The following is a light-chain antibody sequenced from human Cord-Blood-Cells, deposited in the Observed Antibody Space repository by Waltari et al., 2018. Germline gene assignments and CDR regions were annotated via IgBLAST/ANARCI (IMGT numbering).Light chain of an antibody. CDR2: AAS. V-gene: IGKV1-39*01. J-gene: IGKJ5*01. CDR3: QQSYSTPPIT. CDR1: QSISSY. Sequence: DIQMTQSPSSLSASVGDRVTITSRASQSISSYLHWYQQKPGKAPKLLIYAASSLKSGVPSRFSGSGSGTDFTLTISSLQPEDFATYYCQQSYSTPPITFGQGTRLEIK.